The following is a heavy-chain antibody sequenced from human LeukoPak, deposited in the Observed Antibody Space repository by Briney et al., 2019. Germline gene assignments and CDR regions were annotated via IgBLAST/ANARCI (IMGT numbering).Heavy chain of an antibody. J-gene: IGHJ1*01. V-gene: IGHV4-61*08. Sequence: PSQTLSLTCAVSGGSISSGGYSWSWIRQPPGKGLEWIGYIYYSGSTNYNPSLKSRVTISVDTSKNQFSLKLSSVTAADTAVYYCARSQPSPGYFQHWGQGTLVTVSS. D-gene: IGHD5-18*01. CDR1: GGSISSGGYS. CDR3: ARSQPSPGYFQH. CDR2: IYYSGST.